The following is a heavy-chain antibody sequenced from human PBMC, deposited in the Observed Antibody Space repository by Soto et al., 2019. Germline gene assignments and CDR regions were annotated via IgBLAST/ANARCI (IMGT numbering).Heavy chain of an antibody. J-gene: IGHJ4*02. CDR3: AGAIRGVIITGGGYFDY. D-gene: IGHD3-10*01. CDR2: IYYSGST. V-gene: IGHV4-31*03. CDR1: GGSISSGGYY. Sequence: QVQLQESGPGLVKPSQTLSLTCTVSGGSISSGGYYWSWIRQHPGKGLEWIGYIYYSGSTYYNPSLKSRLTIAVDTSKNQFSLKRSSVTAADTAVYYCAGAIRGVIITGGGYFDYWGQGTLVTVSS.